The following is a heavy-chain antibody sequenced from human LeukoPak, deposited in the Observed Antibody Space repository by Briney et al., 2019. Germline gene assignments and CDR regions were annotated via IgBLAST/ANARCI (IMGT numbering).Heavy chain of an antibody. D-gene: IGHD1-26*01. CDR3: ARAGGSYWGVFDY. J-gene: IGHJ4*02. CDR1: GFTFSSYA. CDR2: ISYDGSNK. Sequence: PGGSLRHSCAASGFTFSSYAMHWVRQAPGKGLEWVAVISYDGSNKYYADSVKGRFTISRDNSKNTLYLQMNSLRAEDTAVYYCARAGGSYWGVFDYWGQGTLVTVSS. V-gene: IGHV3-30-3*01.